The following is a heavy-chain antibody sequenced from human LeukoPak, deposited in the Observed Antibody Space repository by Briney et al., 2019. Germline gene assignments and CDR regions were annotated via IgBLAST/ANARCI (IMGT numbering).Heavy chain of an antibody. CDR2: IKQDGSEK. CDR3: ANTAVAGTRGLNYYFDY. D-gene: IGHD6-19*01. CDR1: GFTSISYW. V-gene: IGHV3-7*01. J-gene: IGHJ4*02. Sequence: GGSLRLSCAASGFTSISYWMNWVRQAPGKGLEWVANIKQDGSEKYYVDSVKGRFTISRDNAKNSLYLQMNSLRAEDTAVYYCANTAVAGTRGLNYYFDYWGQGTLVTVSS.